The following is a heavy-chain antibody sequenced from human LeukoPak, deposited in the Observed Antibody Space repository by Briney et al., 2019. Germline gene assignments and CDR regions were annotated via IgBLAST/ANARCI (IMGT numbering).Heavy chain of an antibody. Sequence: PSETLSLTCAVYGGSFSGYYWSWIRQPPGKGLEWIGEINHSGSTNYNPSLKSRATISVDTSKNQFSLKLSSVTAADTAVYYCARGQTTAFDYWGQGTLVTVSS. V-gene: IGHV4-34*01. CDR3: ARGQTTAFDY. D-gene: IGHD4-11*01. CDR1: GGSFSGYY. J-gene: IGHJ4*02. CDR2: INHSGST.